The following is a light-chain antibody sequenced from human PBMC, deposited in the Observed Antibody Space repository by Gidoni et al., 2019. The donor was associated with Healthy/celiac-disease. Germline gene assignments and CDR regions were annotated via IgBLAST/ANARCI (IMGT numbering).Light chain of an antibody. J-gene: IGLJ2*01. CDR2: EVS. V-gene: IGLV2-8*01. CDR3: SSYAGSNNSV. CDR1: SSDVGGYNY. Sequence: QSALTQPPSASGSPGPSVTISCTGTSSDVGGYNYVSWYQQHPGKAPKLMIYEVSKRPSGVPDRLSGSKSGNTASLTVSGLQAEDEADYYCSSYAGSNNSVFGGGTKLTVL.